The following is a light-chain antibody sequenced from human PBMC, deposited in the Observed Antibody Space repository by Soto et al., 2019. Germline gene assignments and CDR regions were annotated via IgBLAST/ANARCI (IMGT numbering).Light chain of an antibody. CDR2: GAY. CDR1: HSVSTN. Sequence: TQSPCTLALSPGERATLSCRASHSVSTNLAWYQQRPGQAPRLIISGAYTRATGIPARFSGSGSGTEFTLTISSLQSEDFAIYYCQQFNKWPRTFGQGTKVDIK. CDR3: QQFNKWPRT. V-gene: IGKV3-15*01. J-gene: IGKJ1*01.